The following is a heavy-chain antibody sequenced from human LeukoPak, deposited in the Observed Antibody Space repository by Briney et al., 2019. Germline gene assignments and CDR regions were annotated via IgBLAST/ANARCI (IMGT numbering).Heavy chain of an antibody. CDR2: ISSGGTTM. Sequence: GGSLRLSCAASGFMFRSFEMYWVRQAPGKGLEWVAYISSGGTTMYYADSVKGRFTISRDDAKNSLFLQMNSLRAEDTAVYYCARDGGSGWSYFDYWGQGTLVTVSS. CDR1: GFMFRSFE. V-gene: IGHV3-48*03. J-gene: IGHJ4*02. D-gene: IGHD6-19*01. CDR3: ARDGGSGWSYFDY.